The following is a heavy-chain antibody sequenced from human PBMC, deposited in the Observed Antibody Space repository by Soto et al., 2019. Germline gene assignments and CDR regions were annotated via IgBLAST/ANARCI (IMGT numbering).Heavy chain of an antibody. CDR3: TTDGLEYSSGWYPYFDY. V-gene: IGHV3-15*07. D-gene: IGHD6-19*01. Sequence: PGGSLRLSCAASGFTFSNAWMNWVRQAPGKGLEWVGRIKSKTDGGTTDYAAPVKGRFTISRDDSKNTLYLQMNSLKTEDTAVYYCTTDGLEYSSGWYPYFDYWGQGTLVTVSS. CDR1: GFTFSNAW. J-gene: IGHJ4*02. CDR2: IKSKTDGGTT.